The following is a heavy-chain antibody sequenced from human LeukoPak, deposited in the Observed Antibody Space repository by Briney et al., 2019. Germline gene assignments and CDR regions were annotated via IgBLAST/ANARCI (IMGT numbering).Heavy chain of an antibody. V-gene: IGHV1-69*05. D-gene: IGHD3-22*01. CDR2: IIPIFGTA. CDR3: ARDNTLVVDP. J-gene: IGHJ5*02. Sequence: SVKVSCKASGGTFSSYAISWVRQAPGQGLEWMGGIIPIFGTANYAQKFLGRVTITTDESTSTAYMELSSLRSEDTAVYYCARDNTLVVDPWGQGTLVTVSS. CDR1: GGTFSSYA.